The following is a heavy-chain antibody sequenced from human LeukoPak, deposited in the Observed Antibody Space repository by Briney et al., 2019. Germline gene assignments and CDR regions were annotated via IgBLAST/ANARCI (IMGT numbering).Heavy chain of an antibody. D-gene: IGHD3-9*01. CDR3: ARAYYDILTGYYKGPNWFDP. Sequence: SETLSLTCAVYGGSFSGYYWSWIRQPPGKGLEWIGEINHSGSTNYNPSLKSRVTISVDTSKNQSSLKLSSVTAADTAVYYCARAYYDILTGYYKGPNWFDPWGQGTLVTVSS. J-gene: IGHJ5*02. V-gene: IGHV4-34*01. CDR2: INHSGST. CDR1: GGSFSGYY.